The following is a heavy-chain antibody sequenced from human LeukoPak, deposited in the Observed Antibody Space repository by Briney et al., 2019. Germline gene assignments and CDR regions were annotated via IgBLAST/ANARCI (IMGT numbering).Heavy chain of an antibody. V-gene: IGHV3-74*01. D-gene: IGHD3-16*01. Sequence: GGCLRLSCAASGFTFSSYWMHWVRQAPGKGLVWVSRINNDGRSASYAESVKGRFTISRDNAKNTLYLQMNSLRAEDTAVYYCVRDVWGDRNGYFDNWGQGTLVTVSS. CDR3: VRDVWGDRNGYFDN. CDR1: GFTFSSYW. CDR2: INNDGRSA. J-gene: IGHJ4*02.